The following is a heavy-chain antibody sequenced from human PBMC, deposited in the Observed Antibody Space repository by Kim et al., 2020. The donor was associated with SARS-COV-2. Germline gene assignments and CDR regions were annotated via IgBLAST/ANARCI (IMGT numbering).Heavy chain of an antibody. Sequence: GGSLRLSCAASGFTFSNAWMSWVRQAPGKGLEWVGRIKSKTDGGTTDYAAPVKGRFTISRDDSKNTLYLQMNSLKTEDTAVYYCTTDPYYDSSGYHKDSDYWGQGTLVTVSS. CDR1: GFTFSNAW. D-gene: IGHD3-22*01. CDR3: TTDPYYDSSGYHKDSDY. J-gene: IGHJ4*02. V-gene: IGHV3-15*01. CDR2: IKSKTDGGTT.